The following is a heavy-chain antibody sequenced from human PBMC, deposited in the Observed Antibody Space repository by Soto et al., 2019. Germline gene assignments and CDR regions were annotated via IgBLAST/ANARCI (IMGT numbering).Heavy chain of an antibody. CDR2: ISYDGSNK. CDR1: GFTFSSYA. J-gene: IGHJ6*02. CDR3: ARGATHHYYYGMDV. D-gene: IGHD1-26*01. V-gene: IGHV3-30-3*01. Sequence: PGGSLRLSCAAFGFTFSSYAMHWVRQAPGKGLEWVAVISYDGSNKYYADSVKGRFTIYRDNSKNTLYLQMNSLRAEDTAVYYCARGATHHYYYGMDVWGQGTTVTVSS.